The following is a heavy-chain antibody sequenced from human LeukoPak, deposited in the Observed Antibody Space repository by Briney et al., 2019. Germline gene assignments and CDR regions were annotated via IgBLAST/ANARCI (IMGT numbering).Heavy chain of an antibody. D-gene: IGHD3-9*01. J-gene: IGHJ4*02. V-gene: IGHV3-30*18. CDR2: VANDEKTT. CDR3: AKDFIDWSVVG. CDR1: GFTFTGHS. Sequence: GGSLRLSCVASGFTFTGHSMHWVRQAPGKGLEWVAVVANDEKTTFYADSLKGRFTVSRDNSKNTVYLQMNSLRAEDTAVYYCAKDFIDWSVVGWGQGTLVTVSS.